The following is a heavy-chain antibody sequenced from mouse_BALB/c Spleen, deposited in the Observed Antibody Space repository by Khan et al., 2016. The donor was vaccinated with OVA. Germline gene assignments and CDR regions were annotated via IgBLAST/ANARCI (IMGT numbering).Heavy chain of an antibody. V-gene: IGHV1-7*01. J-gene: IGHJ2*01. CDR2: INPTSGYT. CDR3: TRDRIDY. Sequence: QVQLQQSGAELAKPGASVKMSCKASGYTFTTYWMRWVKQRPGQGMEWIGYINPTSGYTDYNDKFKDRATLSADKSSSTAYMQLNSLTSEDSAVDYCTRDRIDYWGQGTTLTVSS. CDR1: GYTFTTYW.